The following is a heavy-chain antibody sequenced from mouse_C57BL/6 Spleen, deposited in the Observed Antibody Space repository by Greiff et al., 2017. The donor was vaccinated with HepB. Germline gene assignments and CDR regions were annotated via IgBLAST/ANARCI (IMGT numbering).Heavy chain of an antibody. Sequence: VQLQQSGPELVKPGASVKMSCKASGYTFTDYNMHWVKQSHGKSLEWIGYINPNNGGTSYNQKFKGKATLTVNKSSSTAYMELRSLTSEDSAVYYCAREDYDWGVYFDYWGQGTTLTVSS. J-gene: IGHJ2*01. CDR2: INPNNGGT. V-gene: IGHV1-22*01. D-gene: IGHD2-4*01. CDR1: GYTFTDYN. CDR3: AREDYDWGVYFDY.